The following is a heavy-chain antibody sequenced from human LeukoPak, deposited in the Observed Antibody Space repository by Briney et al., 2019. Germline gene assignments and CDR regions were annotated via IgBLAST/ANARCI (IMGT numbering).Heavy chain of an antibody. D-gene: IGHD3-3*01. CDR1: GFTFSSYA. Sequence: GGSLRLSCAASGFTFSSYAMSWVRQAPGKGLEWVSAISGSGGSTYYADSVKGRFTISRDNSKNTLYLQMNSLRAEDTAVYYCAKAEEPLRFLEWFDYWGQGTLSPSPQ. CDR3: AKAEEPLRFLEWFDY. CDR2: ISGSGGST. J-gene: IGHJ4*02. V-gene: IGHV3-23*01.